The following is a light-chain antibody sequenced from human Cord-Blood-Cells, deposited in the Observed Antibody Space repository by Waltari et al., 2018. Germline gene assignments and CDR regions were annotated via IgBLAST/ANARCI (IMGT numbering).Light chain of an antibody. Sequence: HSALTQPASVSGSPGQSITISCTGTSSDAGGYNYVSCYQQPPGKAPKPMIYDVSNRPSGVSNRFSGSKSGNTAALTISGLQAEDEADYYCSSYTSSSTLVVFGGGTKLTVL. J-gene: IGLJ2*01. CDR3: SSYTSSSTLVV. V-gene: IGLV2-14*01. CDR2: DVS. CDR1: SSDAGGYNY.